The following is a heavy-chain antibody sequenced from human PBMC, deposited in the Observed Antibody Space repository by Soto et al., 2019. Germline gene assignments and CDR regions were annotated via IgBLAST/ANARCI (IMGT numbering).Heavy chain of an antibody. CDR1: GGSFRGYY. J-gene: IGHJ5*02. V-gene: IGHV4-34*01. Sequence: SETLSLTCAVYGGSFRGYYCSWIRQPPGKGLEWIGEINHSGSTNYNPSLKSRVTISVDTSKNQFSLKLSSVTAADTAVYYCARDGAVAGYKYNWFDPWGQGTLVTVSS. D-gene: IGHD6-19*01. CDR3: ARDGAVAGYKYNWFDP. CDR2: INHSGST.